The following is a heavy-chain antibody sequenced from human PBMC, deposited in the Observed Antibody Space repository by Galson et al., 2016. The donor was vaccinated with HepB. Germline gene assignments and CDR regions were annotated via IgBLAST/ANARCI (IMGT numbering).Heavy chain of an antibody. D-gene: IGHD2/OR15-2a*01. CDR3: ARANRESSRGKLDY. J-gene: IGHJ4*02. Sequence: SETLSLTCAVSGGSISSSNWWSWVRQPPGKGLEWIGEIYQSGTTNYNPSLESRVTISVDKSKNQFFLKLTSVTAVDTAVYYCARANRESSRGKLDYWGQGTLVTVSS. CDR2: IYQSGTT. V-gene: IGHV4-4*02. CDR1: GGSISSSNW.